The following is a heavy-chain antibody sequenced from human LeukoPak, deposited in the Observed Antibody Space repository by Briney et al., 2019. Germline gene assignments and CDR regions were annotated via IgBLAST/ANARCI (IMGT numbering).Heavy chain of an antibody. V-gene: IGHV3-23*01. CDR2: INGRGGST. CDR3: AKDLMRDQWFGKS. Sequence: GGSLRLSCAASGFTFSNYAMSWVRQAPGKGLGWVSSINGRGGSTYYADSVKGRFTISRDNSRNTVYLQMNSLRDEDTAVYYCAKDLMRDQWFGKSWGLGTLVTVSS. J-gene: IGHJ5*02. D-gene: IGHD3-10*01. CDR1: GFTFSNYA.